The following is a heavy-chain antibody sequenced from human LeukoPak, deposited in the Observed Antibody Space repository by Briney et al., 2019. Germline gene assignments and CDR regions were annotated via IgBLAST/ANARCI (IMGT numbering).Heavy chain of an antibody. CDR2: IYYSGST. J-gene: IGHJ5*02. Sequence: SETLSLTCAVYGGSFSGYYWSWIRQPPGKGLEWIGGIYYSGSTYYNPSLKSRVTISVDTSKNQFSLKLSSVTAADTAVYYCARLWENRRATSWFDPWGQGTLVTVSS. CDR3: ARLWENRRATSWFDP. V-gene: IGHV4-34*01. D-gene: IGHD1-26*01. CDR1: GGSFSGYY.